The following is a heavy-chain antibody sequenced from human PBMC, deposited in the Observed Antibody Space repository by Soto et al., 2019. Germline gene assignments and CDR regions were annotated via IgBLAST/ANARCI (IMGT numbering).Heavy chain of an antibody. CDR3: ARSGYCSGGSCFYYYYYMDV. V-gene: IGHV1-18*01. Sequence: ASVTVSCQASGYAFTSYGISWVRQAPGQGLEWMGWISAYNGNTNYAQKLQGRVTMATDTSTSTAYMELRSLRSDDTAVYYCARSGYCSGGSCFYYYYYMDVWGKGTTVTVSS. CDR2: ISAYNGNT. CDR1: GYAFTSYG. J-gene: IGHJ6*03. D-gene: IGHD2-15*01.